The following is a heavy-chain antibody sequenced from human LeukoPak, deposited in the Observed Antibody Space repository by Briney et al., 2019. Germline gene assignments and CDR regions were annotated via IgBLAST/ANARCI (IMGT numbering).Heavy chain of an antibody. CDR3: TRRRDYGDS. Sequence: PGGSLRLSCAASGFSISDYYMSWIRQAPGKGLEWIAHISSSVSTIYYTDSVKGRFTISRDNANNSLYLQVDSLRAEDTAVYYCTRRRDYGDSWGQGTLVTVSS. J-gene: IGHJ4*02. CDR2: ISSSVSTI. CDR1: GFSISDYY. V-gene: IGHV3-11*01.